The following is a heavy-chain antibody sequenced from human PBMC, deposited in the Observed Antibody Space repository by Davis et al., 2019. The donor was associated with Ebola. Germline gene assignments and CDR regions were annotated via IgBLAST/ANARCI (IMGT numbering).Heavy chain of an antibody. V-gene: IGHV3-53*01. CDR1: GFTFSNAW. D-gene: IGHD5-24*01. J-gene: IGHJ4*02. CDR3: ARGDGYNFWDH. CDR2: IYIGGNT. Sequence: GESLKISCAASGFTFSNAWMGWVRQAPGKGLEWVSVIYIGGNTYYADSVKGRFTISRDISKNTVYLQMNSLRAEDTAVYYCARGDGYNFWDHWGQGILVTVSS.